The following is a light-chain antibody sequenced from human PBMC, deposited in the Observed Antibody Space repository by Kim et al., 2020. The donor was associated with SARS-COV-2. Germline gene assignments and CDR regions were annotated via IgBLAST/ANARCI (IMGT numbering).Light chain of an antibody. J-gene: IGLJ3*02. CDR2: DVS. V-gene: IGLV2-14*04. CDR1: STDVVGYNY. Sequence: STTISCTGTSTDVVGYNYVSWYQQHPGKAPKLMIYDVSKRPSGVSNRFSGSKSGNTASLTISGLQAEDEADYYCSSYTSSSTYWVFGGGTQLTVL. CDR3: SSYTSSSTYWV.